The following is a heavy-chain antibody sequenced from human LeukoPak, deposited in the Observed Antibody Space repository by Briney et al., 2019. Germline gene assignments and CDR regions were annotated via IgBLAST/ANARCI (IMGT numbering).Heavy chain of an antibody. CDR3: AKTPRGEYSSSWYFHY. CDR1: GCIVSNSY. J-gene: IGHJ4*02. D-gene: IGHD6-13*01. V-gene: IGHV3-53*01. CDR2: IYTGGGT. Sequence: GGSLRLSCAASGCIVSNSYMSWVRQAPGKGLECVSVIYTGGGTFYTDSVKGRFTISRDNPKNTVYLQMNSLRAEDTAVYYCAKTPRGEYSSSWYFHYWGQGSLVTVSS.